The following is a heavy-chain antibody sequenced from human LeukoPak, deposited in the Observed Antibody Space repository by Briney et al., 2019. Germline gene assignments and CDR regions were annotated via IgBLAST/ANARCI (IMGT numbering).Heavy chain of an antibody. V-gene: IGHV3-21*03. CDR2: ISSSGSFI. J-gene: IGHJ4*02. CDR1: GFTFSSYS. Sequence: GGSLRLSCAASGFTFSSYSMNWVRQAPGKGLEWVSSISSSGSFIYYADSLRGRFTISRDNAKNSLYLQMNSLRAEDTAVYYCARGSCSSVSCNLDSWGQGTLVTVSS. CDR3: ARGSCSSVSCNLDS. D-gene: IGHD2-2*01.